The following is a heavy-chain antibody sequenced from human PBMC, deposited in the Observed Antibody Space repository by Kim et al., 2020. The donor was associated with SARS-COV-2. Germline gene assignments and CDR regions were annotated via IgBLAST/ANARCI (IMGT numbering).Heavy chain of an antibody. CDR2: INHSGST. Sequence: SETLSLTCAVYGGSFSGYYWTWIRQPPRKGLEWIGEINHSGSTNYSPSLKSRVTISVDRSKNQFSLKLSSVTAADTAVYYCASKNYDILTGYFQGLFWG. CDR1: GGSFSGYY. D-gene: IGHD3-9*01. V-gene: IGHV4-34*01. CDR3: ASKNYDILTGYFQGLF. J-gene: IGHJ3*01.